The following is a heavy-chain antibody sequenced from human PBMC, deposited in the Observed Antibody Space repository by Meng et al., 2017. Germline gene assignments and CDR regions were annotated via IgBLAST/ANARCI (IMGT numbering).Heavy chain of an antibody. J-gene: IGHJ4*02. Sequence: QVERQGWGAGLLEPSDSLSPSYAVYGGSLSGDYWSSIREPPGKGLEWLGGINHSESNNYHPSLKSRVTISVDTSKNQFCLKLSYVTAMDTAVYYCARRGIAARPVYYWGQGTLVTVSS. CDR1: GGSLSGDY. V-gene: IGHV4-34*01. D-gene: IGHD6-6*01. CDR3: ARRGIAARPVYY. CDR2: INHSESN.